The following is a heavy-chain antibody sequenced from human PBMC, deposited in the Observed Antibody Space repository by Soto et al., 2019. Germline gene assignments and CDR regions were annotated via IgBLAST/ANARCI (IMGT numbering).Heavy chain of an antibody. CDR3: ARGDIVVVPAAFDY. Sequence: GVEGGSFSDYYWSCIRQPPGKGLEWIGEINHSGSTDYNPSLKSRVTISVDTSKNQFSLKLSSVTAADTAVYYCARGDIVVVPAAFDYWGQGTLVTVSS. V-gene: IGHV4-34*01. CDR2: INHSGST. J-gene: IGHJ4*02. CDR1: GGSFSDYY. D-gene: IGHD2-2*01.